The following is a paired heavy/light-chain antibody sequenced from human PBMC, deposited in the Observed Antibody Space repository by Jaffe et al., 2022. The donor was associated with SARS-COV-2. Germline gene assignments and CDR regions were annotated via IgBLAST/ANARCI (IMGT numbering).Heavy chain of an antibody. J-gene: IGHJ5*02. Sequence: EVQLVQSGAEVKEPGESLKISCQGFGYSFPRYWIGWVRQKPGKGLEWMGIMYPGDFDIRYSPSFQGQVTISVDKSISTAYLQWSSLKASDTAIYYCALADWSGRNVFDPWGQGTLVTVSS. CDR3: ALADWSGRNVFDP. CDR2: MYPGDFDI. V-gene: IGHV5-51*01. D-gene: IGHD3-3*01. CDR1: GYSFPRYW.
Light chain of an antibody. J-gene: IGKJ4*01. CDR1: QDISSG. Sequence: DIQMTQSPSSVSASVGDRVTITCRASQDISSGLAWYQQKPGTAPRLLIYAASNLQSGVPSRFSGSGSGTDFILTISSLQPEDFATYYCQQANIFPLTFGGGTRVEI. V-gene: IGKV1-12*01. CDR3: QQANIFPLT. CDR2: AAS.